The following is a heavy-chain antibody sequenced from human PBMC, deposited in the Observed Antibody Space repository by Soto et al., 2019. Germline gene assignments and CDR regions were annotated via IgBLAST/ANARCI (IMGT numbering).Heavy chain of an antibody. Sequence: PGGSLRLSCAVSGFICSSYDMSWVRQAPGKGLAWVSTILVAGSQHYEDSVQGRFTTSRDTSKNTVFLYMNSLTAGDTAVYYCAKATATGGGAFEIYGQGTMVTVSS. D-gene: IGHD2-8*02. CDR2: ILVAGSQ. CDR3: AKATATGGGAFEI. CDR1: GFICSSYD. V-gene: IGHV3-23*01. J-gene: IGHJ3*02.